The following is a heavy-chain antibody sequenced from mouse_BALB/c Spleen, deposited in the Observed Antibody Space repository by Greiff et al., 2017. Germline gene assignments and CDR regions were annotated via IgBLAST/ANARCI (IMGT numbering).Heavy chain of an antibody. V-gene: IGHV1S81*02. CDR3: TRYYGSSWGAMDY. Sequence: QVQLQQPGAELVKPGASVKLSCKASGYTFTSYYMYWVKQRPGQGLEWIGGINPSNGGTNFNEKFKSKATLTVDKSSSTAYMQLSSLTSEDSAVYYCTRYYGSSWGAMDYWGQGTSVTVSS. J-gene: IGHJ4*01. CDR1: GYTFTSYY. CDR2: INPSNGGT. D-gene: IGHD1-1*01.